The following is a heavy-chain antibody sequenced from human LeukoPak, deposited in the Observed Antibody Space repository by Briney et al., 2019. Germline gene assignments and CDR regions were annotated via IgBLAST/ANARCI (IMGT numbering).Heavy chain of an antibody. CDR1: GFTFSSYS. Sequence: GGSLRLSCAASGFTFSSYSMNWVRQASGKGLEWVSYISSGGSAIYHADSVKGRFTISRDNARSSLDLQMNSLRAEDTAVYYCARAYCSSTSCYDSWFDPWGQGTLVTVSS. J-gene: IGHJ5*02. V-gene: IGHV3-48*04. D-gene: IGHD2-2*01. CDR3: ARAYCSSTSCYDSWFDP. CDR2: ISSGGSAI.